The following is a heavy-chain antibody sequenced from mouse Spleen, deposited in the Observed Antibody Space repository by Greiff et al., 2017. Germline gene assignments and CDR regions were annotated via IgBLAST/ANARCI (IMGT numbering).Heavy chain of an antibody. J-gene: IGHJ3*01. CDR1: GYTFTSYW. D-gene: IGHD1-1*02. V-gene: IGHV1-55*01. CDR2: IYPGSGIT. CDR3: ARCNYGSAWFAY. Sequence: VQLQQPGAELVKPGASVKMSCKASGYTFTSYWINWVKQRPGQGLEWIGDIYPGSGITNYNEKFKGKATFTADTSSNTAYMQLSSLTTEDSAIYYCARCNYGSAWFAYWGQGTLVTVSA.